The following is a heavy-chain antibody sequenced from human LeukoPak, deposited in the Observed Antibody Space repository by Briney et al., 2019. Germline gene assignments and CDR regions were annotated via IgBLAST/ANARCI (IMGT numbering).Heavy chain of an antibody. CDR1: GGTFSSYA. V-gene: IGHV1-69*13. J-gene: IGHJ5*02. Sequence: ASVKVSCKASGGTFSSYAISWVRQAPGQGLEWMGGIIPIFGTANYAQKFQGRVTITADESTSTAYMELSSLSSEDTAVYYCARGNYDFWSGYYTGSWFDPWGQGTLVTVSS. D-gene: IGHD3-3*01. CDR2: IIPIFGTA. CDR3: ARGNYDFWSGYYTGSWFDP.